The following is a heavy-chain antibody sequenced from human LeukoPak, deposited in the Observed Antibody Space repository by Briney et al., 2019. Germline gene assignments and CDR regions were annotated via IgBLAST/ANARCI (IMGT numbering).Heavy chain of an antibody. V-gene: IGHV1-2*02. Sequence: ASVKVSCKACGYTFTAYYIHWVRQAPGQGLEWMGWIKPKSGGTNYAQKFQDRVTMTRDTSISTAYMELSRLTSDDTAVYYCARAGHYDFNWFDPWGQGTLVTVSS. CDR1: GYTFTAYY. D-gene: IGHD2/OR15-2a*01. CDR3: ARAGHYDFNWFDP. CDR2: IKPKSGGT. J-gene: IGHJ5*02.